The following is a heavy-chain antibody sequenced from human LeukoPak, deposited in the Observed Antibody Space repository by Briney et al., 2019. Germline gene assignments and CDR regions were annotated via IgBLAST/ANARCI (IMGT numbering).Heavy chain of an antibody. CDR2: IYYSGGT. CDR1: GGSISSYY. D-gene: IGHD3-10*01. CDR3: AGTSKYIGSGRDDAFDI. V-gene: IGHV4-59*04. J-gene: IGHJ3*02. Sequence: SETLSLTCTVSGGSISSYYWSWIRQPPGKGLEWIGYIYYSGGTYYNPSLKSRVTMSVDTSKRQFSLKLTSMTAADTAMFYCAGTSKYIGSGRDDAFDIWGQGTMVIVSS.